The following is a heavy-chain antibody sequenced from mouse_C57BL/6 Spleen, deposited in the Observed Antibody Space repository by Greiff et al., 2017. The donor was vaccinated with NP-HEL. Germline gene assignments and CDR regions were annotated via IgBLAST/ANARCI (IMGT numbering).Heavy chain of an antibody. D-gene: IGHD3-2*02. CDR3: ARGLRLGGD. V-gene: IGHV1-61*01. CDR2: IYPSDSET. Sequence: QVQLQQPGAELVRPGSSVKLSCKASGYTFTSYWMDWVKQRPGQGLEWIGNIYPSDSETHYNQKFKDKATLTVDKSSSTAYMQLSSLTSEDSAVYYCARGLRLGGDWGQGTTLTVSS. J-gene: IGHJ2*01. CDR1: GYTFTSYW.